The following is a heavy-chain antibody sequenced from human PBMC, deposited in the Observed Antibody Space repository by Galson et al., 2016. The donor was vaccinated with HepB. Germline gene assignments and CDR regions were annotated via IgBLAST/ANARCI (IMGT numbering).Heavy chain of an antibody. CDR3: VREGGYCYGDSCRYFDL. CDR1: GGSMRPFY. CDR2: ISRSSSLI. Sequence: ETLSLTCTVSGGSMRPFYWSWIRQPPGKGLEWISSISRSSSLIYYADSVTGRFTISRDNAKRSLYLQMISLRVEDTAVYYCVREGGYCYGDSCRYFDLWGRGTVVTVSS. V-gene: IGHV3-21*01. J-gene: IGHJ2*01. D-gene: IGHD2-15*01.